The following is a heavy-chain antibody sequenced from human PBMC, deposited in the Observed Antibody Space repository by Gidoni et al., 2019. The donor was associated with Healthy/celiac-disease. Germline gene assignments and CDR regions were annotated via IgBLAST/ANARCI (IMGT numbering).Heavy chain of an antibody. V-gene: IGHV3-30-3*01. CDR3: ARPYYYDSSGYESSDAFDI. Sequence: QVQLVESGGGVVQPGRSLRLSCAPSGFPFSSYPMPWVRQAPGKGLEWVAVISYDGSNKYYADSVKGRFTISRDNSKNTLYLQMNSLRAEDTAVYYCARPYYYDSSGYESSDAFDIWGQGTMVTVSS. CDR1: GFPFSSYP. D-gene: IGHD3-22*01. CDR2: ISYDGSNK. J-gene: IGHJ3*02.